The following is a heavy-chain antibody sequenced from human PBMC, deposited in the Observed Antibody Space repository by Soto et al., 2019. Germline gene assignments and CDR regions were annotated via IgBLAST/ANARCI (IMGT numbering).Heavy chain of an antibody. J-gene: IGHJ6*02. Sequence: PWETLSLTCAVSGYSISSSNWWGWIRQPPGKGLEWIGYIYYSGSTYYNPSLKSRVTMSVDTSKNQFSLKLSSVTAVDTAVYYCARNIGLVVRGVIDYGMDVWGQGTTVTVS. CDR2: IYYSGST. D-gene: IGHD3-10*01. V-gene: IGHV4-28*01. CDR3: ARNIGLVVRGVIDYGMDV. CDR1: GYSISSSNW.